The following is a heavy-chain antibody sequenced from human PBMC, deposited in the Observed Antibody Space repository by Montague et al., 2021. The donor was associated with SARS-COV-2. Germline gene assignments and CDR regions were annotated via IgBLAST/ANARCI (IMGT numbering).Heavy chain of an antibody. J-gene: IGHJ6*02. CDR2: IYHSGST. CDR3: AGRHYCGGDCYLYGMDV. CDR1: GGSISSSNW. V-gene: IGHV4-4*02. Sequence: SETLSLTCAVSGGSISSSNWWSWVRQPPGKGLEWIGEIYHSGSTNYNPSLKSRVTISVDKSKNQFSLKLSSVTAADTAVYYCAGRHYCGGDCYLYGMDVWGQGTTVTVSS. D-gene: IGHD2-21*02.